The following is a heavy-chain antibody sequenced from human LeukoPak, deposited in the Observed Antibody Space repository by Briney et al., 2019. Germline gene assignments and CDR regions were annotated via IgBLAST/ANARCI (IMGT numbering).Heavy chain of an antibody. V-gene: IGHV4-59*08. CDR3: ARRRGRGYDLPSKYYFDY. D-gene: IGHD5-12*01. CDR2: IYYSGST. Sequence: SETLSLTCTVSGGSIRSYYWSWMRQPPGRGLEWIGYIYYSGSTNYNPSLKSRVTISVDTSRNQFSLKLSSVTAADTDVYYCARRRGRGYDLPSKYYFDYWGQGTLVTVSS. J-gene: IGHJ4*02. CDR1: GGSIRSYY.